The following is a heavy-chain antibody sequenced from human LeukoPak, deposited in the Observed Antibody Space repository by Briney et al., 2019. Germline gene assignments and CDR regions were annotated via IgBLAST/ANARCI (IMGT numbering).Heavy chain of an antibody. CDR3: ARKVVPAAVYWYFDL. CDR1: GFTVSSNY. V-gene: IGHV3-53*01. J-gene: IGHJ2*01. D-gene: IGHD2-2*01. CDR2: IYSGGAT. Sequence: GGSLRLSCAASGFTVSSNYMSWVRQAPGKGLDWVSVIYSGGATYYADSVKGRFTISRDNSKNTVYLQMNSLRAEDTAVYYCARKVVPAAVYWYFDLWGRGTLVTVSS.